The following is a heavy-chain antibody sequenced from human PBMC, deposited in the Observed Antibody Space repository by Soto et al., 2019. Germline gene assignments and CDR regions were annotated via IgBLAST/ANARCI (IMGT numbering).Heavy chain of an antibody. J-gene: IGHJ4*02. CDR2: IYHTGTT. CDR1: GSCIRSGGYS. D-gene: IGHD5-12*01. V-gene: IGHV4-30-2*01. CDR3: ARGRDGYNFVGDFDY. Sequence: SETLSLTCAVGGSCIRSGGYSWSWSRQPPRKCLPCIGYIYHTGTTYSNPSLNRRVTIPVATSKHLFSLKLSSVTAAATAVYSCARGRDGYNFVGDFDYWGQGTLVTVSS.